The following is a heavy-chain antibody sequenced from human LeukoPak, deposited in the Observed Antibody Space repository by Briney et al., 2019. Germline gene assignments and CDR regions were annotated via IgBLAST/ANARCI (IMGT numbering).Heavy chain of an antibody. CDR2: IIPIFGTA. CDR3: ASPGNYGDLEFDY. CDR1: GGTFSSYA. V-gene: IGHV1-69*13. Sequence: SVKVSCKASGGTFSSYAISWVRQAPGQGLEWMGGIIPIFGTANYAQKFQGRVTITADESTSTAYMELSSLRSEDTAVYYCASPGNYGDLEFDYWGQGTLVTVSS. J-gene: IGHJ4*02. D-gene: IGHD4-17*01.